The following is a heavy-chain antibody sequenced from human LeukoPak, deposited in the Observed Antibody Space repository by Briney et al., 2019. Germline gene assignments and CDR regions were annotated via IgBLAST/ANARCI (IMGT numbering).Heavy chain of an antibody. CDR3: ASIAAAGNE. CDR2: VNHSGST. J-gene: IGHJ4*02. CDR1: GGSFSGYY. V-gene: IGHV4-34*01. D-gene: IGHD6-13*01. Sequence: SETLSLTCAVYGGSFSGYYWSWIRQPPRKGLERIGDVNHSGSTNYNPSLKSRVTISVDTSKNQFSLKLSSVTAADTAVYYCASIAAAGNEWGQGTLVTVSS.